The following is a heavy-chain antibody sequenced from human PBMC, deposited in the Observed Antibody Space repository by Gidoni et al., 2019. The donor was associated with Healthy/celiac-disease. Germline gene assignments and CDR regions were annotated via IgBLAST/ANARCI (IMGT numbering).Heavy chain of an antibody. CDR3: AGGDDYSNDKQPGYYYYYGMDV. V-gene: IGHV1-69*01. D-gene: IGHD4-4*01. Sequence: QVQLVQSGAEVKKPGSSVKVSCQASGGTFSSYAISWVRPAPGQGLEWMGGIIPIFGTANYAQKFQGRVTITADESTSTAYRELSSLRSEDTAVYYCAGGDDYSNDKQPGYYYYYGMDVWGQGTTVTVSS. CDR2: IIPIFGTA. J-gene: IGHJ6*02. CDR1: GGTFSSYA.